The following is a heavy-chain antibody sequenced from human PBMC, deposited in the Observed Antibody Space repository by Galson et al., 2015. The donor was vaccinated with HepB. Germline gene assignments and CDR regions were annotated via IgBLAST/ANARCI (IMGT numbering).Heavy chain of an antibody. Sequence: SLRLSCAASGFIFSDYYMSWIRQAPGKGLEWVSYISSSGDYTKYADSVKGRFTISRDNTKNSLYLQRNNLRVEDTAVYYCATTRGYCSSIHCNEWFDPWGLGTLVTVSS. CDR1: GFIFSDYY. CDR2: ISSSGDYT. J-gene: IGHJ5*02. CDR3: ATTRGYCSSIHCNEWFDP. D-gene: IGHD2-2*03. V-gene: IGHV3-11*06.